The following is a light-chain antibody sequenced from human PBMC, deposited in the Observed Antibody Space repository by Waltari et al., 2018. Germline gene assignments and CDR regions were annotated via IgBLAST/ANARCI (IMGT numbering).Light chain of an antibody. Sequence: DIVKTQSPDSLAVSLGGRATINCEASQTVLYSSNNKNYLAWYQQKLGRPPKLLIYWASTRASGVPDRFTGSGSGTDFTLTISNLQAEDVAVYYCQEYYTFYTFGQGTKLEIK. CDR3: QEYYTFYT. CDR1: QTVLYSSNNKNY. CDR2: WAS. V-gene: IGKV4-1*01. J-gene: IGKJ2*01.